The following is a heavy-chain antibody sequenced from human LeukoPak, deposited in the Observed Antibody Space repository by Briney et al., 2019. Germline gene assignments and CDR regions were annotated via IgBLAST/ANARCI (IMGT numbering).Heavy chain of an antibody. CDR3: AKDQQQWLTNWFDP. CDR1: GGSISSSSYY. Sequence: SETLSLTCTVSGGSISSSSYYWGWIRQPPGKGLEWIGSIYYSGSTYYNPSLKSRVTISVDTSKNQFSLKLSSVTAADTAVYYCAKDQQQWLTNWFDPWGQGTLVTVSS. D-gene: IGHD6-19*01. CDR2: IYYSGST. J-gene: IGHJ5*02. V-gene: IGHV4-39*02.